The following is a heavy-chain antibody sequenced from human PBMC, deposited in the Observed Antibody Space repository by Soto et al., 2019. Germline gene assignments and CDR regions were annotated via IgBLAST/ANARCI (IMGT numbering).Heavy chain of an antibody. CDR3: ATLVRSYVLYSRDV. CDR2: ISSSGTYI. CDR1: GFTFSSYS. D-gene: IGHD3-16*01. J-gene: IGHJ6*03. Sequence: EVQLVESGGGLVNPGGSLRLSCAASGFTFSSYSMNWVRQAPGKGLDWVSSISSSGTYIYYADSVTGRFTISRDNAQNSLYLQMNSLRAEDTAVYYCATLVRSYVLYSRDVWGKGSTVTVSS. V-gene: IGHV3-21*01.